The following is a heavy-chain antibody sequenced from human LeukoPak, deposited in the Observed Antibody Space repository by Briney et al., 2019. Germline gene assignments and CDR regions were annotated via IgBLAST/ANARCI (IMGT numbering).Heavy chain of an antibody. D-gene: IGHD4-23*01. J-gene: IGHJ5*02. V-gene: IGHV3-30*02. CDR2: IRFDGSNK. CDR3: AKDDSAGALTPLGALCAS. CDR1: GFTFSSYG. Sequence: GGSLRLSCAASGFTFSSYGMHWVRQAPGKGLEWVAFIRFDGSNKYYAGSVKGRFTISRDNSKNTLYLQMNSLRAEDTAVYYCAKDDSAGALTPLGALCASWGQGTLVTVSS.